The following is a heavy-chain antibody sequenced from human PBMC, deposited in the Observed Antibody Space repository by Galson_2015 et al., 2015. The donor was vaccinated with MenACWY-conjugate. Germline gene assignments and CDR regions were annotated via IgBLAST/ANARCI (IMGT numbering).Heavy chain of an antibody. Sequence: LSLTCAVSGGSMRNNNWWSWVRQPQGKGLEWIGEIHDSGSTNYNPSLKSRVTISVDKSKLQFSLNLTSVTAADTVIYYCARGPSRWSRYWGQGTLVTVSS. J-gene: IGHJ4*02. CDR1: GGSMRNNNW. CDR2: IHDSGST. V-gene: IGHV4-4*02. CDR3: ARGPSRWSRY. D-gene: IGHD4-23*01.